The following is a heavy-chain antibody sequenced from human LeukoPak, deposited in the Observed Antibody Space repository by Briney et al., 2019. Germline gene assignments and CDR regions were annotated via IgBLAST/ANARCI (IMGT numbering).Heavy chain of an antibody. CDR3: ARDKGLRFLEWLLWD. CDR2: ISYDGSNK. Sequence: PGGSLRLSCAASGFTFSSYAMHWVRQAPGKGLEWVAVISYDGSNKYYADSVKGRFTISRDNSKNTLYLQMNSLRAEGTAVYYCARDKGLRFLEWLLWDWGQGTLVTVSS. J-gene: IGHJ4*02. D-gene: IGHD3-3*01. CDR1: GFTFSSYA. V-gene: IGHV3-30-3*01.